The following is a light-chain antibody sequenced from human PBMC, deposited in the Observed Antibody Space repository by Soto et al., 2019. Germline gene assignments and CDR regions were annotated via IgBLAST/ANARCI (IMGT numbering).Light chain of an antibody. CDR2: EVS. CDR3: SSYAGSNSWV. J-gene: IGLJ3*02. Sequence: QSALTQPPSASGSPGQSVTISCTGTSSDVGGYNYVSRYQQHPGKAPKLMIYEVSKRPSGVPDRFSGSKSGNTASLTVSGLQAEEEADCYCSSYAGSNSWVFGGGTQLTVL. CDR1: SSDVGGYNY. V-gene: IGLV2-8*01.